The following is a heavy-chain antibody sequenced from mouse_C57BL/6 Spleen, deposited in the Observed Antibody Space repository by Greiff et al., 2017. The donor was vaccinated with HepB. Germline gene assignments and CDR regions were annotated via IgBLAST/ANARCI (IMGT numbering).Heavy chain of an antibody. CDR3: ARDAGYDYDYYWYFDV. Sequence: EVKVVESGGGLVQSGRSLRLSCATSGFTFSDFYMEWVRQAPGKGLEWIAASRNKANDYTTEYSASVKGRFIVSRDTSQSILYLQMNSLRAEDTAIYYCARDAGYDYDYYWYFDVWGTGTTVTVSS. D-gene: IGHD2-4*01. CDR2: SRNKANDYTT. J-gene: IGHJ1*03. CDR1: GFTFSDFY. V-gene: IGHV7-1*01.